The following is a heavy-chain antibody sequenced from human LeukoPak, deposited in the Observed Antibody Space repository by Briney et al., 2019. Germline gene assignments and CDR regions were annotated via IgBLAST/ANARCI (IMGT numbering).Heavy chain of an antibody. V-gene: IGHV1-18*01. CDR1: GYTFATYS. CDR3: ARGRYCSGGNCWAIYYYYMDV. CDR2: ISAYNGNT. Sequence: ASVKVSCKASGYTFATYSISWMRQAPGQGLEWMGWISAYNGNTNYAQKFQDRVTMTTDTSTSTAYMELRSLRSDDTAVYYCARGRYCSGGNCWAIYYYYMDVWGKGTTVTVSS. J-gene: IGHJ6*03. D-gene: IGHD2-15*01.